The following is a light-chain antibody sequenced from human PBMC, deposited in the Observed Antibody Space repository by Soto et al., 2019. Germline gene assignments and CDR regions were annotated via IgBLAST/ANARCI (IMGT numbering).Light chain of an antibody. CDR1: SSDVGGYNY. CDR2: DVS. J-gene: IGLJ2*01. Sequence: QSVLTQPASVSGSPGQSITISCTGTSSDVGGYNYVSWYQQHPGKAPKLMIYDVSNRPSGVSNRVSGSKSGNTASLTISGLQAEEEADYYCSSYTSSSTVVFGGGTKLTVL. V-gene: IGLV2-14*01. CDR3: SSYTSSSTVV.